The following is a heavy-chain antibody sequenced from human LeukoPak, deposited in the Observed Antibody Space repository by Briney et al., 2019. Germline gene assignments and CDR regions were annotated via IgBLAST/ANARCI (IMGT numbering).Heavy chain of an antibody. D-gene: IGHD3-16*02. CDR2: ISLSGLT. V-gene: IGHV4-4*02. J-gene: IGHJ6*02. Sequence: PSETLSLTCGVSGGSISSTNWWSWVRQPPGQGLEWIGEISLSGLTNYNPSLKSRVTISVDTSKNQFSLKLSSVTAADTAVYYCARDQVVMITFGGVIEQRYYGMDVWGQGTTVTVSS. CDR3: ARDQVVMITFGGVIEQRYYGMDV. CDR1: GGSISSTNW.